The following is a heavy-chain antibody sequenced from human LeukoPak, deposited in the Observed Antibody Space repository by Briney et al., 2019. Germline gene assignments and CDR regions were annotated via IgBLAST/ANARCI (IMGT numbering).Heavy chain of an antibody. J-gene: IGHJ4*02. CDR2: IGGSGLTA. Sequence: GGSLRLSCAASGFTFSSYAMRWVRQSPGKGLEWVSLIGGSGLTAYYAGSVKGRFTISRDNSKNTLYLQMNSLRAEDTAVYYCARGYESGEWGQGTLVTVS. V-gene: IGHV3-23*01. D-gene: IGHD5-12*01. CDR3: ARGYESGE. CDR1: GFTFSSYA.